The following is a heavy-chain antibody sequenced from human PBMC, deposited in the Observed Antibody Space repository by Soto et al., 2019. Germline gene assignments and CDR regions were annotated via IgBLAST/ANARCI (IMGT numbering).Heavy chain of an antibody. V-gene: IGHV3-23*01. D-gene: IGHD1-26*01. CDR3: AKGVGARRYYFDC. J-gene: IGHJ4*02. CDR1: GFTFSTYA. Sequence: EVQLLESGGGLVQPGGSLRLSCVASGFTFSTYAMSWVRQAPGKGLEWVSGISGSDDTTYYADSVKGRFTVSRDSCKNTLYLQMNSLRAEDTAVYYCAKGVGARRYYFDCWGQGTLVTVSS. CDR2: ISGSDDTT.